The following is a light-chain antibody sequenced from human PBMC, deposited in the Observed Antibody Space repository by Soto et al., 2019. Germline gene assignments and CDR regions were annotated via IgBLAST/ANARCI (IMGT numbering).Light chain of an antibody. CDR3: QQYENSPIT. J-gene: IGKJ5*01. CDR1: HSLSSKY. V-gene: IGKV3-20*01. Sequence: HSLSSKYLPRYQQNPGQSPRLLIHVATSRAPGIPDRFSGTGSETDFTLTINRLEPEDFAVYYCQQYENSPITFGQGTRLEIK. CDR2: VAT.